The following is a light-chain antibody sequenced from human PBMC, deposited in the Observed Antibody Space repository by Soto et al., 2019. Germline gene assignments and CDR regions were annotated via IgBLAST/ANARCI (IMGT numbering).Light chain of an antibody. Sequence: EIVLTQSPGTLSLSPGERATLSCRASQSVSSSYLAWYQQKPGQAPRLLIYGASSRATGIPDRFSGSGSGTDFTLTIGRLEPEDFAVYYCQQYGSSPFGQGTRLEIK. CDR2: GAS. CDR1: QSVSSSY. V-gene: IGKV3-20*01. CDR3: QQYGSSP. J-gene: IGKJ5*01.